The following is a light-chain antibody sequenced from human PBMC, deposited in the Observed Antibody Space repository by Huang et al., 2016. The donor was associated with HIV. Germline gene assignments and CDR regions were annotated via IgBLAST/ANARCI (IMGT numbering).Light chain of an antibody. Sequence: DIVMTQSPLSLPVTPGEPASISCRSSQSLLNSKGYNYLDWYLQKQGQSPQLLIYLGSNRASGVPDRFSGSGSGTDFTLKISRGEAEDIGIYYCMQALQTPRTFGQGTKVEIK. CDR2: LGS. CDR3: MQALQTPRT. J-gene: IGKJ1*01. V-gene: IGKV2-28*01. CDR1: QSLLNSKGYNY.